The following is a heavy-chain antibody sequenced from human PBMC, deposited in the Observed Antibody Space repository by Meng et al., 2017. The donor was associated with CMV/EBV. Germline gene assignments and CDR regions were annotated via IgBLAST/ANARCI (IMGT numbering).Heavy chain of an antibody. Sequence: YWGWLRPPQGKGLEWIGSIYYSVRTYYHPSLKRRVTISVDTSKNQFSLKLSSVTAADTAVYYCARRRSGQGYCSGGSCYKVYYFDYWGQGTLVTVSS. CDR2: IYYSVRT. CDR1: Y. CDR3: ARRRSGQGYCSGGSCYKVYYFDY. J-gene: IGHJ4*02. V-gene: IGHV4-39*01. D-gene: IGHD2-15*01.